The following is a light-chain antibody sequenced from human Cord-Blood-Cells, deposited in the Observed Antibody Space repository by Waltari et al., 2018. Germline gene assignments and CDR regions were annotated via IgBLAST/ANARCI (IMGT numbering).Light chain of an antibody. V-gene: IGLV2-14*01. J-gene: IGLJ2*01. Sequence: QSALTQPASVSGSPGQSITISCTGTSSDVGGYNYVSWYQQHPGKAPKLMIYVFSKRPSGVSNRFSGSKSGNTASLTISGLQAEDEADYYCSSYTSSSTPVVFGGGTKLTVL. CDR1: SSDVGGYNY. CDR2: VFS. CDR3: SSYTSSSTPVV.